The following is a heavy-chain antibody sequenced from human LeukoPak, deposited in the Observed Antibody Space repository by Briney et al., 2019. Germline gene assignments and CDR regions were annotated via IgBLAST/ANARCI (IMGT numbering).Heavy chain of an antibody. Sequence: SGPTLVNPTPTLTLTCTFSGFSLSTRGVGVGWIRQPPGKALEWLPVMYGDDGKRHSPSLKSRLTITKDTSKNQVVLTMPNMDTVDTDTYYCAHKEYCALGSLGDSFDYWGQGTLVTVSS. CDR1: GFSLSTRGVG. CDR2: MYGDDGK. D-gene: IGHD3-10*01. V-gene: IGHV2-5*02. J-gene: IGHJ4*02. CDR3: AHKEYCALGSLGDSFDY.